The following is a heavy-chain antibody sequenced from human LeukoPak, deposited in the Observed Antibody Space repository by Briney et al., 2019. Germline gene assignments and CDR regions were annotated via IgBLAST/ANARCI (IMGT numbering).Heavy chain of an antibody. D-gene: IGHD5-18*01. CDR2: IYYSGSN. CDR3: ARLSVDTAMVTSYYFDY. CDR1: GGSISSSSYY. Sequence: SETLSLTCTVSGGSISSSSYYWGWIRQPPGKGLEWIGSIYYSGSNYYNPSLKSRVTISVDTTKIQFSLKLSSVTAADTAVYYCARLSVDTAMVTSYYFDYWGQGTLVTVSS. J-gene: IGHJ4*02. V-gene: IGHV4-39*01.